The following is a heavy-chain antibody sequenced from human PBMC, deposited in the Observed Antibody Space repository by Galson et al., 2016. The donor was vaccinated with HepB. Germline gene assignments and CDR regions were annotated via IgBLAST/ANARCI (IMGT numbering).Heavy chain of an antibody. V-gene: IGHV3-9*01. Sequence: SLRLSCAVSGFIFNDYAMHWVRQAPGKGLEWVSGITWDSRAVDYADSVKGRFTISRDNAKNSMYLQMNSLRTEDTALYYCAKDMISSRAYYAFDSWGQGTQVTVSS. D-gene: IGHD1-26*01. J-gene: IGHJ4*02. CDR3: AKDMISSRAYYAFDS. CDR1: GFIFNDYA. CDR2: ITWDSRAV.